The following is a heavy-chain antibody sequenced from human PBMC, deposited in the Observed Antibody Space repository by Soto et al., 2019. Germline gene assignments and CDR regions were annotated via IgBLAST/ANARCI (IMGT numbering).Heavy chain of an antibody. D-gene: IGHD6-6*01. CDR3: ARPSYSSSYWFDP. CDR1: GFTFSSYW. V-gene: IGHV3-74*01. CDR2: INSDGSST. J-gene: IGHJ5*02. Sequence: GGSLRLSCAASGFTFSSYWMHWVRQAPGKGLVWVSRINSDGSSTSYADSVKGRFTISRDNAKNTLYLQMNSLRAEDTAVYYCARPSYSSSYWFDPWGQGTLVTVSS.